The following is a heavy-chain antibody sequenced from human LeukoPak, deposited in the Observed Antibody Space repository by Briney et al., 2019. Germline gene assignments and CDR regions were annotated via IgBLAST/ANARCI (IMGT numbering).Heavy chain of an antibody. J-gene: IGHJ4*02. CDR3: VRDIRQLDY. Sequence: GGSLRLSCAASGFTFSSYGMHWVRQAPGKGLEWVAVLWYDGSNKYYADSVKGRFTISRDNSKNTLYLQMNSLRAEDTAVYYCVRDIRQLDYWGQGTLVTVSS. CDR2: LWYDGSNK. D-gene: IGHD1-1*01. CDR1: GFTFSSYG. V-gene: IGHV3-33*01.